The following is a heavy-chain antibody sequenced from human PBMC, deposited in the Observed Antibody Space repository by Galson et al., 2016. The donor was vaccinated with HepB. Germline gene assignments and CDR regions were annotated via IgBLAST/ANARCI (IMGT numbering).Heavy chain of an antibody. V-gene: IGHV5-10-1*01. CDR2: IDPRDSYI. CDR3: ARHSITIFGMVTDAFDI. CDR1: GYTFSNYW. Sequence: QSGAEVKKPGESLRISCKGSGYTFSNYWISWVRQMPGTGLEWMGRIDPRDSYIHSSPSLKGHVTISVDKSISTAYLQWSSLKATDTAMYYCARHSITIFGMVTDAFDIWGQGTMVTVSS. J-gene: IGHJ3*02. D-gene: IGHD3-3*01.